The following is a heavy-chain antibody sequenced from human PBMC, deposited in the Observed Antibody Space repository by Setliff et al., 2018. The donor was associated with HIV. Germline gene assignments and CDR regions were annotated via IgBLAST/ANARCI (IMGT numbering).Heavy chain of an antibody. J-gene: IGHJ4*02. V-gene: IGHV4-39*07. Sequence: SEALSLTCTVSGGSISNSSYYWGWIRQPPGKGLEWIGSIYYSGSTYYNPSLKSRVTISVDTSKNQFSLKLSSVTAADSAVYYCARIVATITCYDYWGQGTLVTVSS. D-gene: IGHD5-12*01. CDR1: GGSISNSSYY. CDR3: ARIVATITCYDY. CDR2: IYYSGST.